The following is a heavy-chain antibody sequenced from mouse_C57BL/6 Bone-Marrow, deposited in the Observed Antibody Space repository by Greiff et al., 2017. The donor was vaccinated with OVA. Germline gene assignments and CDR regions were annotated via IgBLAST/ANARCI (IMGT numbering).Heavy chain of an antibody. D-gene: IGHD1-1*01. J-gene: IGHJ4*01. Sequence: EVQLQQSGPELVKPGASVKISCKASGYTFTDYYMNWVKQSHGKSLEWIGDINPNNGGTSYNQKFKGKATLTVDKSSSTAYMELRSLTSEDSAVYYCARPVLLRYYAMDYWGQGTSVTVSS. CDR2: INPNNGGT. CDR1: GYTFTDYY. V-gene: IGHV1-26*01. CDR3: ARPVLLRYYAMDY.